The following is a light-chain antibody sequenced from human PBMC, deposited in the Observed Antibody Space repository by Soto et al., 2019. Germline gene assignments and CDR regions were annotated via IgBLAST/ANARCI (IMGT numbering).Light chain of an antibody. J-gene: IGKJ1*01. CDR2: GAS. CDR1: QSVSSSQ. CDR3: QQYGSSPLT. Sequence: EIVVTQSPVSLSLSPGERATLSCRASQSVSSSQLACYQQKPGQVPRLLIYGASSRATGIPARFSGSGSGTDFTLTISRLEPEDFALYYCQQYGSSPLTFGQGTKVDIK. V-gene: IGKV3-20*01.